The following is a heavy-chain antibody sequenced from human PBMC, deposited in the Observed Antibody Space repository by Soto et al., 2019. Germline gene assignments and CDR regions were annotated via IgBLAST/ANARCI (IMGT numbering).Heavy chain of an antibody. CDR1: GFTLRSCA. V-gene: IGHV3-23*01. D-gene: IGHD3-22*01. CDR2: MSANGGST. Sequence: PGGSLRLSCAASGFTLRSCAMSWVRQAPGKGLEWVSVMSANGGSTYYADSVKGRFTISRDNSKNTLYLQVNSLRADDTAVYYCAKDFSLIVTREIEYWGQGTQVTVSS. J-gene: IGHJ4*02. CDR3: AKDFSLIVTREIEY.